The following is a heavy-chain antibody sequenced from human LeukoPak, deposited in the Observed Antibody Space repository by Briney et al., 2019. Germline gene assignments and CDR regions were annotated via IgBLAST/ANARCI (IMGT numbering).Heavy chain of an antibody. D-gene: IGHD3-10*01. V-gene: IGHV3-48*03. Sequence: GGSLRLSCAASGFTFSSYEMNWVRQAPGKGLEWVSYISSSGSTIYYADSVKGRFTISRDNAKNSLYLQMNSLRAEDTAVYYCASLWFGELGGAYWGQGTLVTVSS. CDR2: ISSSGSTI. CDR1: GFTFSSYE. CDR3: ASLWFGELGGAY. J-gene: IGHJ4*02.